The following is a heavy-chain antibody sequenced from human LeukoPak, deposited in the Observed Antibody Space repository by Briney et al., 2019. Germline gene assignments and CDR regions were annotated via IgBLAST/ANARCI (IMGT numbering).Heavy chain of an antibody. J-gene: IGHJ4*02. V-gene: IGHV3-30*02. CDR2: IRSDGGNK. Sequence: PGGSLRLSCAASGFTFSSYGMHWVRQAPGKGLEWVAFIRSDGGNKYYADSVKGRFTISRDNSKNTLYLQMNSLRTEDTAVYYCAKDADTPRDLKWELRPLDYWGQGTLVTVSS. CDR1: GFTFSSYG. CDR3: AKDADTPRDLKWELRPLDY. D-gene: IGHD1-26*01.